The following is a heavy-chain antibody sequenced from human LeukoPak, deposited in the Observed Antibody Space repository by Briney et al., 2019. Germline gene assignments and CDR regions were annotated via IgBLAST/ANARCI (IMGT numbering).Heavy chain of an antibody. CDR3: ARDGYDSSGYSIGYYYYYYGMDV. J-gene: IGHJ6*02. V-gene: IGHV3-33*01. CDR1: GFTFSSYG. CDR2: IWYDGSNK. D-gene: IGHD3-22*01. Sequence: GGSLRLSCAASGFTFSSYGMHWVRQAPGKGLEWVAVIWYDGSNKYYADSVKGRFTISRDNSKNTLYLQMNSLRAEDTAVYYCARDGYDSSGYSIGYYYYYYGMDVWGQGTTVTVSS.